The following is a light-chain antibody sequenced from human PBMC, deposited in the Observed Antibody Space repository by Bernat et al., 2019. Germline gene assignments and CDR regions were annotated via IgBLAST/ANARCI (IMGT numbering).Light chain of an antibody. CDR2: GTS. Sequence: EIVLTQSPATLSLSPGERATLSCRASQSVTKYLAWFQQKPGQAPRLLMYGTSSRATGIPDRFSGSVSGTDFTLTISRLEPDDFAVYYCQVYDNSPPAYTFGQGTKLEIQ. CDR3: QVYDNSPPAYT. CDR1: QSVTKY. J-gene: IGKJ2*01. V-gene: IGKV3-20*01.